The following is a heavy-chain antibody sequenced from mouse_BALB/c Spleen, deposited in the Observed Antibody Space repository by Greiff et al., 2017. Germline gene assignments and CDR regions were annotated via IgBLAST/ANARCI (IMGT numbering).Heavy chain of an antibody. CDR1: GFTFSSYT. CDR3: TRGRIYYDYGHYAMDY. V-gene: IGHV5-6-4*01. CDR2: ISSGGSYT. D-gene: IGHD2-4*01. Sequence: EVKLVESGGGLVKPGGSLKLSCAASGFTFSSYTMSWVRQTPEKRLEWVATISSGGSYTYYPDSVKGRFTISRDNAKNTLYLQMSSLKSEDTAMYYCTRGRIYYDYGHYAMDYWGQGTSVTVSS. J-gene: IGHJ4*01.